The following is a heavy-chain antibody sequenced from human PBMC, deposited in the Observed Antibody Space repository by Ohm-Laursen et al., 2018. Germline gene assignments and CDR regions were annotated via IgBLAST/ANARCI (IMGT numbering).Heavy chain of an antibody. D-gene: IGHD2-21*01. CDR3: AKTVVVMGYFQH. CDR2: ISGSGGST. CDR1: GFTFSSYA. V-gene: IGHV3-23*01. J-gene: IGHJ1*01. Sequence: GSLRLSCAASGFTFSSYAMSWVRQAPGKGLEWVSAISGSGGSTYYADSVKGRFTISRDSSKNTLYLQMNSLTAEDTAVYYCAKTVVVMGYFQHWGQGTLVTVSS.